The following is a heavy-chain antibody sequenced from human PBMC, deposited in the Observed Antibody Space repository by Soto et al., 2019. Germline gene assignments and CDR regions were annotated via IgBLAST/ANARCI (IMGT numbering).Heavy chain of an antibody. V-gene: IGHV3-30*18. D-gene: IGHD2-15*01. CDR2: ISYDASNK. CDR3: AKGNPQYCSGGSCYLYYFHY. J-gene: IGHJ4*02. Sequence: QVQLVESGGGVVQPGRSLRLSCAASGFTFSSYGMHWVRQAPGKGLEWVALISYDASNKYYADSVKGRFTISRDNYKNTLYLQMNSLRAEDTAVYYCAKGNPQYCSGGSCYLYYFHYWGQGTLVTVSS. CDR1: GFTFSSYG.